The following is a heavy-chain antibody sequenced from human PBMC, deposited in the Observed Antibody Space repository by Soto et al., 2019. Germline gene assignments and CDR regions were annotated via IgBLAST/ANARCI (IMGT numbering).Heavy chain of an antibody. D-gene: IGHD3-10*02. CDR3: AKYYYVRNTYFYRWLDS. J-gene: IGHJ5*01. CDR1: GGSISNYY. CDR2: FYYTGST. Sequence: SETLSLTCTVSGGSISNYYWSWIRQPPGKGLEWIAYFYYTGSTNYNPSLRSRVTISVDTSKNQFSLKLSSVTAADTAVYYCAKYYYVRNTYFYRWLDSCGPATLVTLSS. V-gene: IGHV4-59*08.